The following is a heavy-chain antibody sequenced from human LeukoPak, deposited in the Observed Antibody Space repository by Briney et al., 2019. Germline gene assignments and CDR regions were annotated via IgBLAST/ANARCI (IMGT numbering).Heavy chain of an antibody. CDR1: GGSFSGYY. D-gene: IGHD5-12*01. V-gene: IGHV4-34*01. J-gene: IGHJ4*02. Sequence: TSSETLSLTCAVYGGSFSGYYWSWIRQPPGKGLEWIGEINHSGSTNYNPSLKSRVTISVDTSKNQFSLKLSSVTAADTAVYYCARVYSGYDYWGQGTLVTVSS. CDR3: ARVYSGYDY. CDR2: INHSGST.